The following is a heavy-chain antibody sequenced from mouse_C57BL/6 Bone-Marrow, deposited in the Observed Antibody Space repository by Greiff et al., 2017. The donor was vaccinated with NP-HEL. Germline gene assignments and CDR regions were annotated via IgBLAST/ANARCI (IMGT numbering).Heavy chain of an antibody. J-gene: IGHJ3*01. CDR2: IDPENGDT. CDR1: GFNIKDDY. V-gene: IGHV14-4*01. Sequence: VQLQQSGAELVRPGASVKLSCTASGFNIKDDYMHWVKQRPEQGLEWIGWIDPENGDTDYASKFQGKATITADTSSNTAYLQLSSLTSEDTAVYSGTGWLLRLGFAYWGRGTVVTVSA. D-gene: IGHD2-3*01. CDR3: TGWLLRLGFAY.